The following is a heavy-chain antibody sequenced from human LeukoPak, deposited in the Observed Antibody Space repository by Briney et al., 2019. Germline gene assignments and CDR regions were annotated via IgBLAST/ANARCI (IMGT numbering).Heavy chain of an antibody. CDR2: IYHSGST. CDR1: GDSITSYY. CDR3: ATGYSSTWYYFDY. Sequence: SETLSLTCTVSGDSITSYYWTWIRQPPGKGLEWIGYIYHSGSTNYNPSLKSRVTISADTSKDQFSLKLASVTAADTAVYYCATGYSSTWYYFDYWGQGTLVTVSS. D-gene: IGHD6-13*01. J-gene: IGHJ4*02. V-gene: IGHV4-59*01.